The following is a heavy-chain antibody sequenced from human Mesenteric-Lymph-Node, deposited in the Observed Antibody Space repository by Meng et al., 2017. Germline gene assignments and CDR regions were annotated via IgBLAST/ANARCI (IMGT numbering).Heavy chain of an antibody. J-gene: IGHJ4*02. Sequence: QVQLLQSGFELKEPGASVKVSCKASGYTFTSYAINWLRQAPGQGPEWMGWINTNNGNPTYAQGFTGRFVFSLDTSVSTAYVQISSLKVEDTAMYYCARDNYDTASRFDYWGQGTLVTVSS. CDR2: INTNNGNP. D-gene: IGHD3-22*01. V-gene: IGHV7-4-1*02. CDR1: GYTFTSYA. CDR3: ARDNYDTASRFDY.